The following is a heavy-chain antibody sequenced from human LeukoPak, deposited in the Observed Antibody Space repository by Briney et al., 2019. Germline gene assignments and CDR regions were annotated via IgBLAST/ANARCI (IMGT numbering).Heavy chain of an antibody. CDR1: GFTFDDYG. CDR3: SRGVADGYGYNTYYFDY. Sequence: GGSLSLSCAASGFTFDDYGMSWVRQAPGKGLAWVSGSNWDGGSTGYADSVKGRFTISRDNAKNSLYLQMNSLRAEDTALYHCSRGVADGYGYNTYYFDYWGQGTLVTVSS. CDR2: SNWDGGST. V-gene: IGHV3-20*01. D-gene: IGHD5-24*01. J-gene: IGHJ4*02.